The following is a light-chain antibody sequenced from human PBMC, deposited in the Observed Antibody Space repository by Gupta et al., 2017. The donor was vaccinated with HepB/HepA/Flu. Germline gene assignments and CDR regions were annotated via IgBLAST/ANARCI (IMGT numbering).Light chain of an antibody. CDR1: SSNIGNNY. Sequence: QSVLTQPPSVSASPGQKVTISSSGSSSNIGNNYVSWYQQLPDTATKRRIVENNKRPSGIPDRFPCSKSGTYDTPALTVLQTGDEAEDDCGRWDSSLSAWVFGGGTKLTVL. CDR2: ENN. V-gene: IGLV1-51*02. CDR3: GRWDSSLSAWV. J-gene: IGLJ2*01.